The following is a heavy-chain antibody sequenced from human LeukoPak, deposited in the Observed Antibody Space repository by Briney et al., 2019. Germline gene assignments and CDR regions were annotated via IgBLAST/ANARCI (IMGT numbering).Heavy chain of an antibody. Sequence: ASVKVSCKASGGTFSSYAISWVRQAPGQGLEWMGRIIPILGIANYAQKFQGRVTITADKSTSTAYMELSSLRSEDTAVYYCARLYYYDSSGSLPIDYWGQGTLVTVSS. CDR3: ARLYYYDSSGSLPIDY. J-gene: IGHJ4*02. V-gene: IGHV1-69*04. D-gene: IGHD3-22*01. CDR2: IIPILGIA. CDR1: GGTFSSYA.